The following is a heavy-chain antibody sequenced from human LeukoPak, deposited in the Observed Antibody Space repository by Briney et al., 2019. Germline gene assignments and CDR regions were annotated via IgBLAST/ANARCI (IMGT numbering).Heavy chain of an antibody. CDR1: GFTFDDYG. CDR3: ARGIVDYYYYYMDV. D-gene: IGHD1-26*01. J-gene: IGHJ6*03. Sequence: RPGGSLRLSCAASGFTFDDYGMSWVRQAPGKGLEWVSGINWNGGSTGYADSVKGRFTISRDNAKNSLYLQVNSLRAEDTALYYCARGIVDYYYYYMDVWGKGTTVTVSS. CDR2: INWNGGST. V-gene: IGHV3-20*04.